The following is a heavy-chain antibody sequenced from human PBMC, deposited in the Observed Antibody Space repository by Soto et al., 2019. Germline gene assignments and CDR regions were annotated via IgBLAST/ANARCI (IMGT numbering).Heavy chain of an antibody. Sequence: EVPLLESGGGLVQPGGSLRLSCAASGFTFSSYAMSWVRQAPGKGLAWVSIISGSGGSTYYADSVKGRFTISRDNSKNTLYLQMNSLRAEDTAVYYCAKRTNSWWVDHWGQATVVTVSS. D-gene: IGHD6-13*01. J-gene: IGHJ4*02. CDR2: ISGSGGST. CDR1: GFTFSSYA. V-gene: IGHV3-23*01. CDR3: AKRTNSWWVDH.